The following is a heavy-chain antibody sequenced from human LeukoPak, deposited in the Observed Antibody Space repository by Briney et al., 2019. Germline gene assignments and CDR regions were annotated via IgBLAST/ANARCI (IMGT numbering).Heavy chain of an antibody. Sequence: ASVKVSCKASGYTFTSYDINWVRQATGQGLEWMGWMNPNSGNTGYAQKFQGRVTMTRNTSISTAYMELSSLRSEDTAVYYCARTYYYDSSGDGDNWFDPWGQGTLVTVSS. V-gene: IGHV1-8*01. J-gene: IGHJ5*02. CDR2: MNPNSGNT. CDR3: ARTYYYDSSGDGDNWFDP. CDR1: GYTFTSYD. D-gene: IGHD3-22*01.